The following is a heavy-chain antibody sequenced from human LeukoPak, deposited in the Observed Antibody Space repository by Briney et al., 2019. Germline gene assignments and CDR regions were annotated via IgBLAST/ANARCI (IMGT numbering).Heavy chain of an antibody. J-gene: IGHJ3*02. Sequence: GGSLRLSCAASGFTLSSYSMNWVRQAPGKGLEWVSSISSSSSYIYYADSVKGRFTISRDNAKNSLYLQMNSLRAEDTAVYYCARDKTVYCSSTSCDRDAFDIWGQGTMVTVSS. CDR2: ISSSSSYI. CDR3: ARDKTVYCSSTSCDRDAFDI. D-gene: IGHD2-2*01. CDR1: GFTLSSYS. V-gene: IGHV3-21*01.